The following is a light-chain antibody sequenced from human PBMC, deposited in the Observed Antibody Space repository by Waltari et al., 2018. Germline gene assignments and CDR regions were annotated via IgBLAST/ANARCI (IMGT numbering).Light chain of an antibody. J-gene: IGLJ3*02. V-gene: IGLV3-21*02. CDR3: QLWGPKSDDPV. CDR2: GDK. CDR1: HIERQS. Sequence: YVLPQPPSVSVAPSQTATIPCDEEHIERQSVQWYQLKPGQAPILIVFGDKNRPSGVPARFSGSNAGDTATLTSTSVEAGDEADYYCQLWGPKSDDPVFGGGTKLTVL.